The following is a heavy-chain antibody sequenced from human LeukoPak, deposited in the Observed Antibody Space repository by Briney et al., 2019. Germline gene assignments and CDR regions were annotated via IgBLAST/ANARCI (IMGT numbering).Heavy chain of an antibody. Sequence: PGGSLRLSCAASGFTFSSYSMNWVRQAPGKGLEWVSYISSSGSTIYYADSVKGRFTISRDNAKNSLYLQMNSLRAEDTAVYYCARHLYYDILTGLDYWGQGTLVTVSS. J-gene: IGHJ4*02. CDR2: ISSSGSTI. V-gene: IGHV3-48*04. D-gene: IGHD3-9*01. CDR3: ARHLYYDILTGLDY. CDR1: GFTFSSYS.